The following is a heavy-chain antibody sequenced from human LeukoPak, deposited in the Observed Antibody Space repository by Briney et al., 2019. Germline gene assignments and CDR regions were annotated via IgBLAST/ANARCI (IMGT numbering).Heavy chain of an antibody. CDR1: GFTFSSYG. CDR3: AKDLEGWYTAMGLLGY. Sequence: GGSLRLSCAASGFTFSSYGMHWVRQAPGKGLEWVAVISYDGSNKYYADSVKGRFTISRDNSKNTLYLQMNSLRAEDTAVYYCAKDLEGWYTAMGLLGYWGQGTLVTVSS. D-gene: IGHD5-18*01. J-gene: IGHJ4*02. CDR2: ISYDGSNK. V-gene: IGHV3-30*18.